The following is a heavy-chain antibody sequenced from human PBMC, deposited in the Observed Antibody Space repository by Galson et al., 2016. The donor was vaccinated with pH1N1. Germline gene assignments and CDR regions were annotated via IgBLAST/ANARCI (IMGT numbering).Heavy chain of an antibody. D-gene: IGHD6-19*01. CDR3: FSGCLH. CDR1: GFTFSGQT. Sequence: SLRLSCATSGFTFSGQTMNWVRQAPGKGLEWLSAISDGGENTYYADSVKGRFTISRDNSKNTLYRQMDSLRVEDTALYFCFSGCLHWGQGTLVTVSS. CDR2: ISDGGENT. V-gene: IGHV3-23*01. J-gene: IGHJ4*02.